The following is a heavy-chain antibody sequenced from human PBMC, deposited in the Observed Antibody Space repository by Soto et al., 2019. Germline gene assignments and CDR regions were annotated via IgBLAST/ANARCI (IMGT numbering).Heavy chain of an antibody. J-gene: IGHJ4*02. CDR3: AITSVADASFDY. CDR1: GFIFSNYG. V-gene: IGHV3-30*03. CDR2: ISYDGGET. Sequence: AGGSLRLSCAGSGFIFSNYGMHWVRQAPGKGLEWVAFISYDGGETFYADSVKGRFTISRDNSKSTVFLHMNSLKKEDTAVYYCAITSVADASFDYWGQGTLVTVSS. D-gene: IGHD5-12*01.